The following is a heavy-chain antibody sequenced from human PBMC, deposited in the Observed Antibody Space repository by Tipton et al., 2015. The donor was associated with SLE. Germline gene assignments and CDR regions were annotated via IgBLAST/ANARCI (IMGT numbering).Heavy chain of an antibody. V-gene: IGHV4-31*03. CDR1: GGSISSGGYY. CDR3: ARVGVYGLGTNYYYYMDV. Sequence: LRLSCTVSGGSISSGGYYWSWIRQHPGKGLEWIGDIDYSGSTYYNPSLKSRVTISVDTSKNQFSLKLSSVTAADAAVYYCARVGVYGLGTNYYYYMDVWGKGTTVTVSS. J-gene: IGHJ6*03. CDR2: IDYSGST. D-gene: IGHD2-8*02.